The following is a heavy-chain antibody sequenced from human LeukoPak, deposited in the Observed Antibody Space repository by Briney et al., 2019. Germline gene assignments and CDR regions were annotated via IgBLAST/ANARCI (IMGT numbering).Heavy chain of an antibody. J-gene: IGHJ4*02. D-gene: IGHD3-9*01. CDR2: IDYDSSHI. Sequence: GGSLRLSCAASGFTFSTSAMNWVRQIPGKGLEWVSSIDYDSSHIYYAASVRGRFTISRDNARNSVYLQMNSLRVEDTAVYYCARDPLRYLRVGHYDYWGQGTLVAVSS. V-gene: IGHV3-21*01. CDR1: GFTFSTSA. CDR3: ARDPLRYLRVGHYDY.